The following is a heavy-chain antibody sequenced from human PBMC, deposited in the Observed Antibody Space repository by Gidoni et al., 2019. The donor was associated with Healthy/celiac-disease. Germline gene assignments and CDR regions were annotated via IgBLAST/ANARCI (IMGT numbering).Heavy chain of an antibody. Sequence: QVQLQQWGAGLLKPSETLSLTCAVYGGSFSGYYWSWIRQPPGKGLEWIGEINHSGSTNYNPSLKSRVTISVDTSKNQFSLKLSSVTAADTAVYYCARGSPPKGGDILTGYYPFDYWGQGTLVTVSS. CDR1: GGSFSGYY. V-gene: IGHV4-34*01. CDR2: INHSGST. J-gene: IGHJ4*02. D-gene: IGHD3-9*01. CDR3: ARGSPPKGGDILTGYYPFDY.